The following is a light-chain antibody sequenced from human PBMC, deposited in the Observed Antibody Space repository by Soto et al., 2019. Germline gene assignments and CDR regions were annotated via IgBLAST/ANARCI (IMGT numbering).Light chain of an antibody. V-gene: IGLV1-47*02. Sequence: QSVLTQPPSASGTPGQGVTISCSGSSSNIGSKYVYWYQQLTGTAPKLVRDGSNQRPSRVPDRFSGSKPGTSASLAISGLRCADEGDYYCAAWDGSLSDGMFGGGTQLTVL. CDR3: AAWDGSLSDGM. CDR2: GSN. J-gene: IGLJ3*02. CDR1: SSNIGSKY.